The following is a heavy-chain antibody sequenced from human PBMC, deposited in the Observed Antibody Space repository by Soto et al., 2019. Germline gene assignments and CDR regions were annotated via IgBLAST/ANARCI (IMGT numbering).Heavy chain of an antibody. CDR1: GYTFTSYG. J-gene: IGHJ6*02. CDR3: ARDPNDSSAYYHHYYYGMDV. CDR2: INAGNGNT. D-gene: IGHD3-22*01. Sequence: ASVKVSCKASGYTFTSYGIHWVRQAPGQRLEWTGWINAGNGNTKYSEKFQGRVTITRDTSASTAYLELGSLRSEDTAVYYCARDPNDSSAYYHHYYYGMDVWGQGTTVTASS. V-gene: IGHV1-3*01.